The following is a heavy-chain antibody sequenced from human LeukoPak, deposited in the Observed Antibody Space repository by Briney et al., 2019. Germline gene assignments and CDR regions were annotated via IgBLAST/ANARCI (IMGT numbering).Heavy chain of an antibody. CDR1: GFTFSSYW. V-gene: IGHV3-74*01. CDR2: XXSDGSTT. D-gene: IGHD3-16*02. Sequence: PGGSLRLSCAASGFTFSSYWMHWVRQAPGKGLXXXXXXXSDGSTTNYADSVKGRFTISRDNARNTLYLQMNSLRVEDTAMYFCARDYDYFWGGYRYPFDYWGQGTLVTVSS. J-gene: IGHJ4*02. CDR3: ARDYDYFWGGYRYPFDY.